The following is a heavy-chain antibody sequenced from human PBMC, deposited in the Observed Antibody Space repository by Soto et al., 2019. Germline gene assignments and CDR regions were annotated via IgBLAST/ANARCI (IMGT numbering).Heavy chain of an antibody. J-gene: IGHJ4*02. CDR2: IGVAGDT. V-gene: IGHV3-13*01. Sequence: EVQLVESGGGLVQPGGSLRLSCAASGFTFSSYDMHWVRQVAGKGLEWVSPIGVAGDTYYPDSVKGRFTISRENAKNSLYLQMNSLRAEDTAVYYCASGGWGSSRYEGGSRIDYWGQGTLVTVSS. CDR1: GFTFSSYD. CDR3: ASGGWGSSRYEGGSRIDY. D-gene: IGHD6-13*01.